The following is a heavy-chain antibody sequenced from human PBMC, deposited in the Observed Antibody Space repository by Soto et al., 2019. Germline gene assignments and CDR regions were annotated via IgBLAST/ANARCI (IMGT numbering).Heavy chain of an antibody. V-gene: IGHV4-4*02. D-gene: IGHD3-10*01. CDR1: GGSISSSNW. J-gene: IGHJ6*02. CDR3: AGEGGYHYDSGRVGSMDV. CDR2: IYHSGST. Sequence: SETLSLTCAVSGGSISSSNWWSWVRQTPGKGLEWIGEIYHSGSTNYNPSLKSRVTISVDKSKNQFSLKLSSVTAADTAVYYCAGEGGYHYDSGRVGSMDVWGQGTTVTVSS.